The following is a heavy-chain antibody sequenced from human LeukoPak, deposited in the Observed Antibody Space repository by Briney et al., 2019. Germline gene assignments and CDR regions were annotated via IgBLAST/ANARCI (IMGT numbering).Heavy chain of an antibody. J-gene: IGHJ5*02. V-gene: IGHV3-74*01. CDR2: INADGSAT. D-gene: IGHD2-2*01. CDR3: VRGALRDCSYTSCTRGNWFDP. Sequence: GGSLRLSCAAAGFTFSSHWMHWVRQAPEKGLVGVSHINADGSATYYAASVKRRFTISRDNARNTLYLQMHSLTAEDTGVYYCVRGALRDCSYTSCTRGNWFDPWGQRTLVTVSS. CDR1: GFTFSSHW.